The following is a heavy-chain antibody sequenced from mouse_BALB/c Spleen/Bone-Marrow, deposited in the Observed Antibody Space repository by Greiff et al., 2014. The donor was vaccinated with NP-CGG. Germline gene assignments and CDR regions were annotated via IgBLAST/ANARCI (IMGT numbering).Heavy chain of an antibody. CDR3: ARDKGRVFFDY. J-gene: IGHJ2*01. CDR2: IRNKANGYTT. CDR1: GFTFTDYY. Sequence: VQLKESGGCLVQPGGSLRLSCATSGFTFTDYYMNWVRQPPGKALEWLGFIRNKANGYTTEYSASVKSRFTISRDNSQNILYLQMNTLRVDDSATYYCARDKGRVFFDYWGQGTTLTVSS. V-gene: IGHV7-3*02.